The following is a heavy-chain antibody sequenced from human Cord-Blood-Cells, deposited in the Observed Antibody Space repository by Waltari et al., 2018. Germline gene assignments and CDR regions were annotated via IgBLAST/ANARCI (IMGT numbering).Heavy chain of an antibody. V-gene: IGHV4-34*01. CDR3: ASGVPASYYYDSSGSFDY. J-gene: IGHJ4*02. CDR1: GGSFSGYY. D-gene: IGHD3-22*01. CDR2: INNSGST. Sequence: QVQLQQWGAGLLKPSETLSLTCAVYGGSFSGYYGSGIRQPPGKGLEWIGEINNSGSTNYNPSLKSRVTISVDTSKNQFSLKLSSVTAADTAVYYCASGVPASYYYDSSGSFDYWGQGTLVTVSS.